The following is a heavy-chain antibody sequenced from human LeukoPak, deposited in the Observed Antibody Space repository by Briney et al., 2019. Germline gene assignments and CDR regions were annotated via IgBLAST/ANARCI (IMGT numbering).Heavy chain of an antibody. V-gene: IGHV3-21*01. CDR2: ISSSSSYI. CDR3: VGDRDWGFDY. Sequence: GGSLRLSCAASGFTFSSYSMNWVRQAPGKGLEWVSSISSSSSYIYYADSVKGRFTIFRDTAKKSLYLQMNSLRAEDTAVYYCVGDRDWGFDYWGQGTMVTVSS. CDR1: GFTFSSYS. D-gene: IGHD7-27*01. J-gene: IGHJ4*02.